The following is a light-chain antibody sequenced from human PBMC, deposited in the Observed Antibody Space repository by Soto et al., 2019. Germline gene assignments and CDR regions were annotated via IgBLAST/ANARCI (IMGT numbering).Light chain of an antibody. V-gene: IGLV2-8*01. CDR1: SSDVGGYNH. CDR2: EVS. Sequence: QSALTQPPSASGSPGQSVTISCTGTSSDVGGYNHVSWYQRHPGKAPNLMIYEVSKRPSWVPNRFSGSKSGNTASLTVSGLQAEDEADYYCTSYAGNNIVIFGGGTQLTVL. J-gene: IGLJ2*01. CDR3: TSYAGNNIVI.